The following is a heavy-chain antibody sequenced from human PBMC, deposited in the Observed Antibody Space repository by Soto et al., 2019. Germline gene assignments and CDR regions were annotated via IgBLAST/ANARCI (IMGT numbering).Heavy chain of an antibody. CDR2: IYYSGST. CDR1: GGSISSYY. V-gene: IGHV4-59*08. Sequence: NPSETLSLTCTVSGGSISSYYWSWIRQPPGKGLEWIGYIYYSGSTNYNPSLKSRVTISVDTSKNQFSLKLSSVTAADTAVYYCAGTLWFGEFPIDYWGQGTLVTVSS. J-gene: IGHJ4*02. D-gene: IGHD3-10*01. CDR3: AGTLWFGEFPIDY.